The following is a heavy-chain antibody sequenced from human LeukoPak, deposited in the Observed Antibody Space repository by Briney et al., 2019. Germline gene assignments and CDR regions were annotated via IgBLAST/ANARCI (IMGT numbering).Heavy chain of an antibody. J-gene: IGHJ5*02. CDR2: FDPEDGET. V-gene: IGHV1-24*01. CDR1: GYTLTELS. CDR3: ARGFVDYWSGYYRRDWFDP. Sequence: ASVKVSCKVSGYTLTELSMHWVRQAPGKGLEWMGGFDPEDGETTYAQKFQGRVTMTEDTSTDTAYMELSSLRSEDTAVYYCARGFVDYWSGYYRRDWFDPWGQGTLVTVSS. D-gene: IGHD3-3*01.